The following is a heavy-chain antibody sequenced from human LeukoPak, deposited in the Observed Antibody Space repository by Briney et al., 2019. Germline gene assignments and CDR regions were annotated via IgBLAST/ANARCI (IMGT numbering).Heavy chain of an antibody. CDR3: ARKGYSYGVSSYYYYYMDV. V-gene: IGHV4-34*01. J-gene: IGHJ6*03. D-gene: IGHD5-18*01. Sequence: SETLSLTCAVYGGSFSGYYWSWIRQPPGKGLEWIGEINHSGSTNYNPSLKSRVTISVDTSKNQFSLKLSSVTAADTAVYYCARKGYSYGVSSYYYYYMDVWGKGTTVTVSS. CDR2: INHSGST. CDR1: GGSFSGYY.